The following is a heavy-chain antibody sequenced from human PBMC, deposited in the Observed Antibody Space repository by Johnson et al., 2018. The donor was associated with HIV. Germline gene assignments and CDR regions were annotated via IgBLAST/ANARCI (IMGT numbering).Heavy chain of an antibody. V-gene: IGHV3-25*04. D-gene: IGHD6-13*01. Sequence: NCVRQAPGNGLELVGQVNPNGGNTYLIDSGKDRFNTSRDNAKNTLHLQMNSLRVEDTDVYYCAKVVTSSSSWKDDAFDIWGQGTVVTVSS. CDR2: VNPNGGNT. J-gene: IGHJ3*02. CDR3: AKVVTSSSSWKDDAFDI.